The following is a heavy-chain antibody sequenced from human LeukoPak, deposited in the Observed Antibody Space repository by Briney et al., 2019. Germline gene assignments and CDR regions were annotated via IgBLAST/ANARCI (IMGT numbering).Heavy chain of an antibody. Sequence: SVKVSCKASGGTFSSYAISWVRQAPGQGLEWMGGIIPIFGTANYAQKFQGRVTITADESTSTAYMELSSLRSDDTAVYYCAREIPVGGTGHFDYWGQGTLVTVSS. J-gene: IGHJ4*02. CDR1: GGTFSSYA. V-gene: IGHV1-69*01. CDR2: IIPIFGTA. D-gene: IGHD6-19*01. CDR3: AREIPVGGTGHFDY.